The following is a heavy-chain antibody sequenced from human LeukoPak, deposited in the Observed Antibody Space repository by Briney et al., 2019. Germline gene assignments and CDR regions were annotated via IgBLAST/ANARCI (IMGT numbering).Heavy chain of an antibody. CDR1: GFTFSSYA. V-gene: IGHV3-23*01. J-gene: IGHJ1*01. CDR2: ISGSGGST. CDR3: AKNMVRGVIIIGYFQH. Sequence: PGGSLRLSCAASGFTFSSYAMSWVRQAPGKGLEWVSAISGSGGSTYYADSVKGRFTISRDNSKNTLYLQMNSLRAEDTAVYYCAKNMVRGVIIIGYFQHWGQGTLVTVSS. D-gene: IGHD3-10*01.